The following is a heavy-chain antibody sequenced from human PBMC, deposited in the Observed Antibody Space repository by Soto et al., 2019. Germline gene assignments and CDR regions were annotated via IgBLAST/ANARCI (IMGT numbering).Heavy chain of an antibody. D-gene: IGHD2-15*01. CDR3: ARHDSPSVIYYYYGMDV. V-gene: IGHV5-51*01. CDR2: IYPGDSDT. J-gene: IGHJ6*02. CDR1: GYSFTSYW. Sequence: GESLKISCKGSGYSFTSYWIGWVRQMPGKGLEWMGIIYPGDSDTRYSPSFQGQVTISAHKSISTAYLQWSSLKASDTAIYFCARHDSPSVIYYYYGMDVWGQGTTVTVSS.